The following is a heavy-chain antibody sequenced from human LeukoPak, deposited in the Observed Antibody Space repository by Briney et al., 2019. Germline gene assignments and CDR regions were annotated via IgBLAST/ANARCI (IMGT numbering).Heavy chain of an antibody. CDR3: ARVGWRYSDWLAP. V-gene: IGHV4-38-2*01. CDR2: INHSGGT. D-gene: IGHD3-9*01. Sequence: SETLSLTCAVSGHSISRDYSWGWIRQPPGKGLEWIGSINHSGGTYYNQSLKSRVTISRDTSKNQFSLNLNDVTAADTAVYYCARVGWRYSDWLAPWGQGTLVTVSS. CDR1: GHSISRDYS. J-gene: IGHJ5*02.